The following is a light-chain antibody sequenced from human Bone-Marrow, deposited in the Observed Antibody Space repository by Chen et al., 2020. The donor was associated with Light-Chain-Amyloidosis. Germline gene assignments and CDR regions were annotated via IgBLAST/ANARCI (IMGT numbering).Light chain of an antibody. CDR1: SSNIGNNY. Sequence: QSVLTQPPSVSPSPGQKLTISFSGSSSNIGNNYVSWYQQLPGTAPKLLIYDNNKRPSGIPDRFSGSKSGTSATLGITGLQTGDEADYYCGTWDSSLSAGVFGGGTKLTVL. J-gene: IGLJ2*01. V-gene: IGLV1-51*01. CDR2: DNN. CDR3: GTWDSSLSAGV.